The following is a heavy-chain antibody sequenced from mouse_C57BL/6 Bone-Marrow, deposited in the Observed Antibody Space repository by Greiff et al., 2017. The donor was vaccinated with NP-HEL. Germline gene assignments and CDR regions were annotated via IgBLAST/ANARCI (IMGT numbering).Heavy chain of an antibody. Sequence: QVQLQQSGPGLVQPSQSLSITCTVSGFSLTSYGVHWVRQSPGKGLEWLGVIWSGGSTDYNAAFISRLSISKYNSKSQVFFKMNSLQADDTAIYYCARTYYSNYVGFYYAMDYWGQGTSVTASS. CDR3: ARTYYSNYVGFYYAMDY. CDR2: IWSGGST. D-gene: IGHD2-5*01. V-gene: IGHV2-2*01. J-gene: IGHJ4*01. CDR1: GFSLTSYG.